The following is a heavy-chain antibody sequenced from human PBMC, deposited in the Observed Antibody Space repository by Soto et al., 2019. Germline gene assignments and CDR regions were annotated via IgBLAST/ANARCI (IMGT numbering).Heavy chain of an antibody. Sequence: PSETLSLTCAVSGGSISSSHWWSWVRQPPGKGLEWIGEIYHSGSTNYNPSLKSRVTISVDKSKNQFSLKLSSVTAADPAVYYCARDGSGSVRQKKICYFGYWGQGCLVSVFS. CDR1: GGSISSSHW. V-gene: IGHV4-4*02. CDR2: IYHSGST. D-gene: IGHD3-10*01. J-gene: IGHJ4*02. CDR3: ARDGSGSVRQKKICYFGY.